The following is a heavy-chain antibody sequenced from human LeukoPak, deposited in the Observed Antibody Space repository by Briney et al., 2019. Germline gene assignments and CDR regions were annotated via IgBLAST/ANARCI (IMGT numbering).Heavy chain of an antibody. CDR3: ARVLSAAGFDFDY. Sequence: PGGSLRLSCAASGFTFSSYSMNWVRQAPGKGLEWVSSISSSSSYIYYADSVKGRFTISRDNAKNSLYLQMNSLRAEDTAVYYCARVLSAAGFDFDYWDQGTLVTVSS. J-gene: IGHJ4*02. CDR2: ISSSSSYI. D-gene: IGHD3-10*01. V-gene: IGHV3-21*01. CDR1: GFTFSSYS.